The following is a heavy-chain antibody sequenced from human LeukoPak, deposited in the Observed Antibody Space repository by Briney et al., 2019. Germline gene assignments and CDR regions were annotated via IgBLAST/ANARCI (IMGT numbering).Heavy chain of an antibody. Sequence: PGGSLRLSCAVSGLTFSNAWLSWVRQAPGKGLEWVSSISSTSSYIYYADSMKGRFTISRDNAKNSLYLQMNSLRAEDTAVYYCARALWSGPVYYGMDVWGQGTTVTVSS. D-gene: IGHD3-10*01. CDR1: GLTFSNAW. CDR3: ARALWSGPVYYGMDV. V-gene: IGHV3-21*01. J-gene: IGHJ6*02. CDR2: ISSTSSYI.